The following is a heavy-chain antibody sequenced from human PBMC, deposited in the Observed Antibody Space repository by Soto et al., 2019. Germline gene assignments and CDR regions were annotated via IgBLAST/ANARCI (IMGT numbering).Heavy chain of an antibody. D-gene: IGHD5-12*01. J-gene: IGHJ4*02. Sequence: PSETLSLTCTVSGGSISNFYLSWVRQPAGKGLEWIGRMYPSGSGSTNYNPSLKSRVTMSADTSKNQFSLKLSSLTAADTAVYYCARELRGRPFNELWGQGTLVTVSS. V-gene: IGHV4-4*07. CDR3: ARELRGRPFNEL. CDR1: GGSISNFY. CDR2: MYPSGSGST.